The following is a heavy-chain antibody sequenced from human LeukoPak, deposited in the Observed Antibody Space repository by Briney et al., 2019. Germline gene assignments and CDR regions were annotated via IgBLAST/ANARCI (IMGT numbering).Heavy chain of an antibody. V-gene: IGHV4-39*07. Sequence: SETLSLTCTVSGGSISNSSYYWGWIRQPPGKGLEWIGSIYYSGSTYYNPSLKSRVTISVDTSKNQFSLKLSSVTAADTAVYYCAREEQWLFDPWGQGTLVTVSS. CDR3: AREEQWLFDP. J-gene: IGHJ5*02. CDR2: IYYSGST. CDR1: GGSISNSSYY. D-gene: IGHD6-19*01.